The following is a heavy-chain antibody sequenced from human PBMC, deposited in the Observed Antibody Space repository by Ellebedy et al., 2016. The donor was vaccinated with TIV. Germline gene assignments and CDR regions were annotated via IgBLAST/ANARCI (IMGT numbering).Heavy chain of an antibody. D-gene: IGHD2-2*01. CDR2: INPNSGGT. CDR3: ARECLPPRGLSSTSCCLDY. J-gene: IGHJ4*02. CDR1: GYTFTGYY. Sequence: ASVKVSCXASGYTFTGYYMHWVRQAPGQGLEWMGWINPNSGGTNYAQKLQGRVTMTTDTSTSTAYMELRSLRSDDTAVYYCARECLPPRGLSSTSCCLDYWGQGTLVTVSS. V-gene: IGHV1-2*02.